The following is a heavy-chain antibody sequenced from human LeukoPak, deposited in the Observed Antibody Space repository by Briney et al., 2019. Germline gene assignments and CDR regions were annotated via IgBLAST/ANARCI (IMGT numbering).Heavy chain of an antibody. Sequence: ASVRVSCKASGYTFTSYDINWVRQAPGQGLEWMGWMNPNSGNTGYAQKFQGRVTTSRNTSISTAYMELSSLRSEDTAVYYCARGSGYLGYNWFDPWGQGTLVTVSS. CDR2: MNPNSGNT. CDR3: ARGSGYLGYNWFDP. D-gene: IGHD5-12*01. CDR1: GYTFTSYD. V-gene: IGHV1-8*01. J-gene: IGHJ5*02.